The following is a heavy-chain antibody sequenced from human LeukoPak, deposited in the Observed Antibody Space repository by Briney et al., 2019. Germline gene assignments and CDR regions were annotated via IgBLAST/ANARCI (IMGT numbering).Heavy chain of an antibody. CDR1: GYTFTSYD. V-gene: IGHV1-8*03. Sequence: ASVKVSCKASGYTFTSYDINWGRQATGQGLEWMGWMNPNSGNTGYAQKFQGRVTITRNTSISTAYMELSSLRSEDTAVYYCARANKYSYGTLFSHASFDYWGQGTLVTVSS. J-gene: IGHJ4*02. CDR2: MNPNSGNT. D-gene: IGHD5-18*01. CDR3: ARANKYSYGTLFSHASFDY.